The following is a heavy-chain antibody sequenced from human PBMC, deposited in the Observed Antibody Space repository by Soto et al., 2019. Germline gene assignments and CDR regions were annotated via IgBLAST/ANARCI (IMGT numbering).Heavy chain of an antibody. Sequence: GGSLRLCCSASGFTFSDYYMSWIRQAPGKGLEWISYIDSSGSIIYYADSVKGRFTISRDNAKNSLYLQMNSLRAEDTAVYYCARDLGYYDSSGYFDYWGQGTLVTVSS. V-gene: IGHV3-11*01. D-gene: IGHD3-22*01. CDR1: GFTFSDYY. CDR3: ARDLGYYDSSGYFDY. J-gene: IGHJ4*02. CDR2: IDSSGSII.